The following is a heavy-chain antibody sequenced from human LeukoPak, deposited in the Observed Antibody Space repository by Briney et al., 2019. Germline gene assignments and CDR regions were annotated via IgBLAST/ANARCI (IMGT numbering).Heavy chain of an antibody. J-gene: IGHJ4*02. CDR1: GGTFSSYA. CDR2: IIPIFGTA. Sequence: SVKVSCKASGGTFSSYAISWVRQAPGQGLEWVGGIIPIFGTANYAQKFQGRVTITTDESTSTAYMELSSLRSEDTAVYYCARASHDYGDLRLDSFDYWGQGTLVTVSS. CDR3: ARASHDYGDLRLDSFDY. D-gene: IGHD4-17*01. V-gene: IGHV1-69*05.